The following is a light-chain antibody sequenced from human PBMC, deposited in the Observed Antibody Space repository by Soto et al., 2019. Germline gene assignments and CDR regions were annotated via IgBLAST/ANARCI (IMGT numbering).Light chain of an antibody. CDR3: QQYNQLPT. Sequence: EVVMTQSPATLSVSPGERATLSCRASQIISSNLAWYQQKPGQAPRLLIYGASTRATGIPARFSGSGSGTDFTLTINSLQSEDVAVYYCQQYNQLPTFGEGTKVEIK. CDR1: QIISSN. CDR2: GAS. J-gene: IGKJ4*01. V-gene: IGKV3-15*01.